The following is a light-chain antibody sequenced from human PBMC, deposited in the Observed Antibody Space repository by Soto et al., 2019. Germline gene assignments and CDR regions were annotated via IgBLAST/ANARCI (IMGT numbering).Light chain of an antibody. J-gene: IGKJ4*01. V-gene: IGKV1-39*01. CDR3: QQTYRLPPT. CDR2: AAS. CDR1: QSISSY. Sequence: EIQMTQSPSSLSASVGDRVTITCRASQSISSYLNWYQQKPGKAPKLLIYAASSLQSGVPSRFSGSGSGTDFTLTIDSLQPEDFATYYCQQTYRLPPTFGEGTKV.